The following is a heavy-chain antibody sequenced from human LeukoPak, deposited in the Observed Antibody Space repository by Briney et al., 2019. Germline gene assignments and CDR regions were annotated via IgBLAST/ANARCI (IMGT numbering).Heavy chain of an antibody. D-gene: IGHD1-14*01. J-gene: IGHJ4*01. CDR1: GFTFPTYW. Sequence: GGSLRLSCAASGFTFPTYWMSWVCQAPGEGLGWVANIKQDGSEKYYVDSVKGRFTTSTDNTKNSLYLQKNSARVEETADYYCEPYSGGIKSPGCYSGPGNPVTAS. CDR3: EPYSGGIKSPGCY. CDR2: IKQDGSEK. V-gene: IGHV3-7*01.